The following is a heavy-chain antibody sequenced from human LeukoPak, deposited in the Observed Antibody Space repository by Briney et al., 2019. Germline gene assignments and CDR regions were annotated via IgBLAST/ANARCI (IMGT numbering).Heavy chain of an antibody. J-gene: IGHJ5*02. V-gene: IGHV3-66*02. CDR3: ASSSWSRSNWFDP. CDR2: IYSGGTT. CDR1: GFTVSSNS. Sequence: GGSLRLSCAASGFTVSSNSMTWVRQAPGKGLEWVSVIYSGGTTYYADSVKGRFTISRGNSKNTLYLQMNSLRVEDTAVYYCASSSWSRSNWFDPWGQGTLVTVSS. D-gene: IGHD6-13*01.